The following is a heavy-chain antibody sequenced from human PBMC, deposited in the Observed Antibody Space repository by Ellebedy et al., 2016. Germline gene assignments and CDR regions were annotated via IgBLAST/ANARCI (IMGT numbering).Heavy chain of an antibody. V-gene: IGHV4-59*08. Sequence: SETLSLXXTVSGGSISSYYWSWIRQPPGKGLEWIGYIYYSRSTKYNPSLKSRVTISLDTSKNQFSLDLSSVTAADTAVYYCAGAGWWGQGNLVTVSS. CDR3: AGAGW. D-gene: IGHD6-19*01. CDR2: IYYSRST. CDR1: GGSISSYY. J-gene: IGHJ4*02.